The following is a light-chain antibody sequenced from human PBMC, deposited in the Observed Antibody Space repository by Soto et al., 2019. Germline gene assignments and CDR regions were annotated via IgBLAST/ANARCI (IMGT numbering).Light chain of an antibody. V-gene: IGKV3-20*01. CDR2: DAS. J-gene: IGKJ3*01. Sequence: EIVLTQSPGTLSLSPGERATLSCRASQSVSSNYLAWYQQKPGQAPRLLIYDASSGATGIPVRFSGSGSGTDFTLTISSLEPEDFAVYYCQQYGTSPFTFGPGTKEDIK. CDR3: QQYGTSPFT. CDR1: QSVSSNY.